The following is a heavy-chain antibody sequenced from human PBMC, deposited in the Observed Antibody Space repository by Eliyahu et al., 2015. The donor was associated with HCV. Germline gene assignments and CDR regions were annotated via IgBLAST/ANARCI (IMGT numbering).Heavy chain of an antibody. J-gene: IGHJ4*02. V-gene: IGHV4-39*07. Sequence: QLQLQESGPGLVKPSETLSLTCTVSGGSISSSSYYWGWIRQPPGKGLEWIGSIYYSGSTYYNPSLKSRVTISVDTSKNQFSLKLSSVTAADTAVYYCASGSRVWLRDIAAAGTFDYWSQGTLVTVSS. CDR2: IYYSGST. CDR1: GGSISSSSYY. CDR3: ASGSRVWLRDIAAAGTFDY. D-gene: IGHD6-13*01.